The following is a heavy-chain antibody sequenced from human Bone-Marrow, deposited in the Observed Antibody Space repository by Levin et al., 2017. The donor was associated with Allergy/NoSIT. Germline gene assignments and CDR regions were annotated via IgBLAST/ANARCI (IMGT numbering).Heavy chain of an antibody. Sequence: ASETLSLTCAVYGGSFSNYYWSWVRQSPGRGLEWIGEITHSGDTSYNPSLKSRVTLSVDTSKSQFSLKMTSVTAADTGIYYCARGWRRGIVTGFLVGLAHYSYYLDAWGKGTTVTVSS. CDR1: GGSFSNYY. CDR2: ITHSGDT. CDR3: ARGWRRGIVTGFLVGLAHYSYYLDA. D-gene: IGHD3-9*01. V-gene: IGHV4-34*01. J-gene: IGHJ6*03.